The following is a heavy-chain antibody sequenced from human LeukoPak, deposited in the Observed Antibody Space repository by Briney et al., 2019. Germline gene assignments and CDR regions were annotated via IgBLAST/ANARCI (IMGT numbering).Heavy chain of an antibody. V-gene: IGHV3-23*01. CDR3: AVDTAMVTTPDY. CDR1: GFTFSSYA. CDR2: ISGSGGST. D-gene: IGHD5-18*01. Sequence: PGGSLRLSCAASGFTFSSYAMSWVRQAPGKGLEWVSAISGSGGSTYYADSVKGRFTISRDNSKNTLYLQMNSLRAEDTAVYYCAVDTAMVTTPDYWGQGTLVTVSS. J-gene: IGHJ4*02.